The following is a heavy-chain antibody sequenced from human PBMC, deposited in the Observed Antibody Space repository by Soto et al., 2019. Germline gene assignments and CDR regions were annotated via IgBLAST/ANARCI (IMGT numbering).Heavy chain of an antibody. CDR3: AKDLRTIDAFDI. CDR2: IIGGGDST. Sequence: LRLSCAASGFTFSTYALSWVRQAPGKGLEWVSAIIGGGDSTYYADSVKGRFTISRDNSKNTLNLQMNSLRAEDTAVYYCAKDLRTIDAFDIWGQGTMVTVSS. V-gene: IGHV3-23*01. J-gene: IGHJ3*02. CDR1: GFTFSTYA.